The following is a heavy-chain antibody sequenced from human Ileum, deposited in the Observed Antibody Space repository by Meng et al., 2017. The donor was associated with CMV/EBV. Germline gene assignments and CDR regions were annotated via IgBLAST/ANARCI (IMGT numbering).Heavy chain of an antibody. Sequence: CTLSGFSLSTSVVGVGWVRQPPGKALEWLALIYWNDDKRYSPSLKSRLTITKDTSKNQVVLTMTNMDPVDTATYYCAHWVKWELLDYWGQGTLVTVSS. D-gene: IGHD1-26*01. CDR3: AHWVKWELLDY. CDR1: GFSLSTSVVG. V-gene: IGHV2-5*01. J-gene: IGHJ4*02. CDR2: IYWNDDK.